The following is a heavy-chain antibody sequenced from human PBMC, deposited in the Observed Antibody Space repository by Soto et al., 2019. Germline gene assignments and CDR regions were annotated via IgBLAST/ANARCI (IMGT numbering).Heavy chain of an antibody. J-gene: IGHJ5*02. CDR1: GGSISNYN. CDR3: AGSTGWYWFDP. Sequence: QVQLQESGPGLVRPSETLSLTCTVSGGSISNYNWSWIRQPPGKGLEWIASIHYSGRTNYNPSLMSRVTVSVDTSKNQFSLKLSSVTAADTAVYYCAGSTGWYWFDPWGQGTLVTVSS. V-gene: IGHV4-59*08. CDR2: IHYSGRT. D-gene: IGHD6-19*01.